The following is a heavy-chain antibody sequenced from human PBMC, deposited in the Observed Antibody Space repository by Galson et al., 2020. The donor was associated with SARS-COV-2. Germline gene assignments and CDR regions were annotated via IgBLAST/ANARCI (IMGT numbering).Heavy chain of an antibody. V-gene: IGHV3-7*01. D-gene: IGHD3-10*01. CDR2: IKQDGSEK. Sequence: GGSLRLSCAASGFTFSRYWMSWVRQAPGKGLEWVANIKQDGSEKYYVDSVKGRFTISRDNAKNSLYLQMNSLRAEDTAVYYCAREGRGTITMVRGVIWSGSYYFDYWGQGTLVTVSS. CDR1: GFTFSRYW. CDR3: AREGRGTITMVRGVIWSGSYYFDY. J-gene: IGHJ4*02.